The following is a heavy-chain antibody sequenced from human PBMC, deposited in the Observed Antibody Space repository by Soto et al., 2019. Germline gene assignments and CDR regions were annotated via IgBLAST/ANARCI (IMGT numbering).Heavy chain of an antibody. V-gene: IGHV3-9*01. CDR2: ISWNSGSI. Sequence: EVQLVESGGGLVQPGRSLRLSCAASGFTFDDYAMHWVRQAPGKGLEWVSGISWNSGSIGYADSVKGRFTISRDNAKHSLYLQMNSLRAEDAALYYCAKGGAAWGYFDYWGQGTLVTVSS. CDR3: AKGGAAWGYFDY. D-gene: IGHD3-16*01. CDR1: GFTFDDYA. J-gene: IGHJ4*02.